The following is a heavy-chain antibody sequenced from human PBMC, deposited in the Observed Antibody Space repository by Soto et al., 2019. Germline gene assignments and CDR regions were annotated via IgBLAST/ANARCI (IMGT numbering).Heavy chain of an antibody. J-gene: IGHJ4*02. CDR3: AKGGQQGRFWDY. D-gene: IGHD6-13*01. Sequence: PGGSLRLSCAASGFTFSSYGMHWVRQAPGKGLEWVAVISYDGSNKYYADSVKGRFTISRDNSKNTLYLQMNSLRAEDTAVYYCAKGGQQGRFWDYWGQGTLVTVSS. CDR2: ISYDGSNK. CDR1: GFTFSSYG. V-gene: IGHV3-30*18.